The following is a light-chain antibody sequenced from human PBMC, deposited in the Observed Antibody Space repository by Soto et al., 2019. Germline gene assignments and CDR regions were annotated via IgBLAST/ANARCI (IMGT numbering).Light chain of an antibody. J-gene: IGKJ1*01. CDR1: QSVSISY. CDR3: QQRSNWPRT. Sequence: EVVLTQSPGTLSLSPGERATLSCRASQSVSISYLAWYQQKPGQAPRLLIYATSNRATGIPARFSGSGSGTDFTLTISSLEPEDFAVYYCQQRSNWPRTFGQGTKVDI. CDR2: ATS. V-gene: IGKV3-11*01.